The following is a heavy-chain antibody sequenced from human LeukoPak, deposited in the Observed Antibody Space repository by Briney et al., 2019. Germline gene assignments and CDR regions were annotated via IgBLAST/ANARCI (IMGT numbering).Heavy chain of an antibody. CDR3: ARADSSGYYLDY. CDR2: INPSGGST. V-gene: IGHV1-46*01. CDR1: GYTFTSYY. Sequence: GASVKVSCKASGYTFTSYYVHWVRQAPGQGLEWMGIINPSGGSTSYAQKFQGRVTMTRDMSTSTVYMELSSLRSEDTAVYYCARADSSGYYLDYWGQGTLVTVSS. D-gene: IGHD3-22*01. J-gene: IGHJ4*02.